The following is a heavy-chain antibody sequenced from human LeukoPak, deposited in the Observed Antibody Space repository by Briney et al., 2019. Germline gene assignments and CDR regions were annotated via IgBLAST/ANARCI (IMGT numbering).Heavy chain of an antibody. J-gene: IGHJ3*02. D-gene: IGHD5-18*01. CDR3: ARLGGYSYGYSGAFDI. CDR2: IYYSGST. V-gene: IGHV4-39*02. CDR1: GGSISSSSYY. Sequence: KPSETLSLTCTVSGGSISSSSYYWGWIRQPPGKGLEWIGNIYYSGSTYYKPSLKSRVSISVDTSKKHFSLRLSSVTAADTAVYYCARLGGYSYGYSGAFDIWGQGTMVTVSS.